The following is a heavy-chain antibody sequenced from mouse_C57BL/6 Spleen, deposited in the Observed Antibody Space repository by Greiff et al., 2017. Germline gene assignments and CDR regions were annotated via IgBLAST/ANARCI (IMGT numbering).Heavy chain of an antibody. Sequence: QVQLQQPGAELVMPGASVKLSCKASGYTFTSYWMHWVKQRPGQGLEWIGEIDPSDSYTNYNQKFKGKSTLTVDKSSSTAYMQLSSLTSEDSAVYYCARRDWDPYYFRRWGQGTTLTVSS. CDR2: IDPSDSYT. J-gene: IGHJ2*01. D-gene: IGHD4-1*01. V-gene: IGHV1-69*01. CDR1: GYTFTSYW. CDR3: ARRDWDPYYFRR.